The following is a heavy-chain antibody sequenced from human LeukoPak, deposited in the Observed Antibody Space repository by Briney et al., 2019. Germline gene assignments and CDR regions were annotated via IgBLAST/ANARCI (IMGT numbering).Heavy chain of an antibody. CDR2: ISGYNGYT. D-gene: IGHD4-11*01. CDR3: ARDKAVTTELTQYFHH. CDR1: GGTFSSYA. Sequence: ASVKVSCKASGGTFSSYAISWVRQAPGQGLEWMGWISGYNGYTNYAQKFQFRVTMTTDTSTSTAYMELRSLTFDDTAVYYCARDKAVTTELTQYFHHWGQGTLVTVSS. J-gene: IGHJ1*01. V-gene: IGHV1-18*01.